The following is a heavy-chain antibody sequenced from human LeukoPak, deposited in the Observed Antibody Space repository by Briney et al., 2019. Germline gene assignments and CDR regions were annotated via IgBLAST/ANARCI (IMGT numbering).Heavy chain of an antibody. CDR1: GGSISDSSFY. CDR3: ARCLATGGRVSFDY. J-gene: IGHJ4*02. D-gene: IGHD6-13*01. V-gene: IGHV4-39*01. Sequence: SETLSLTCTVSGGSISDSSFYWGWNRQPPGKGLEWFGSVHSSGNTNYAPSLNSPVTLSGDTSENQFSLKLTSVTAADTAVYYCARCLATGGRVSFDYWGQGTLVTVSS. CDR2: VHSSGNT.